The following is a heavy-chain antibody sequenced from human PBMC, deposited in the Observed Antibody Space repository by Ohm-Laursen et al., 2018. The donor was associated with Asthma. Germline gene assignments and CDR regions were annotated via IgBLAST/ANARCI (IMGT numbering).Heavy chain of an antibody. J-gene: IGHJ5*02. CDR1: GYTFTSYD. CDR3: ARGVKATIGLGLVP. Sequence: GSSVKVSCKPSGYTFTSYDINWVRQATGQGLEWMGWMNPNSGNTGYAQKFQGRVTMTRNTSISTAYMELSSLRSEDTAVYYCARGVKATIGLGLVPWGQGTLVTVSS. D-gene: IGHD5-12*01. CDR2: MNPNSGNT. V-gene: IGHV1-8*01.